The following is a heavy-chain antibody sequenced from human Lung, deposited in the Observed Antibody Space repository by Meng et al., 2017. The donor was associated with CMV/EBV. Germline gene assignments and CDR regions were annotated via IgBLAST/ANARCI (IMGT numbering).Heavy chain of an antibody. D-gene: IGHD3-22*01. CDR1: GFTFSSYS. J-gene: IGHJ1*01. Sequence: GEXXTISCAASGFTFSSYSMNWVRQAPGKGLEWVSSISSSSSYIYYADSVKGRFTISRDNAKNSLYLQMNSLRAEDTAVYYCARGGGYYSFWGKGTLGTVSS. CDR2: ISSSSSYI. CDR3: ARGGGYYSF. V-gene: IGHV3-21*01.